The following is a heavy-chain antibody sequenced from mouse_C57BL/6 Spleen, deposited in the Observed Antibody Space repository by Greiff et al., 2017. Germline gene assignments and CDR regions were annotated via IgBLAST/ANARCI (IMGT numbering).Heavy chain of an antibody. Sequence: EVQLQESGGGLVQPGGSLKLSCAASGFTFSDYYMYWVRQTPEKRLEWVAYISNGGGSTYYPDTVKGRFTISRDNAKNTLYLQMSRLKSEDTAMYYCARDYGSSYVRYFDVWGTGTTVTVSS. V-gene: IGHV5-12*01. D-gene: IGHD1-1*01. CDR2: ISNGGGST. J-gene: IGHJ1*03. CDR3: ARDYGSSYVRYFDV. CDR1: GFTFSDYY.